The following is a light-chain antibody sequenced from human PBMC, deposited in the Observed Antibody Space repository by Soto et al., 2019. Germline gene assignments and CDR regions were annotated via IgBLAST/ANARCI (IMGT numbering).Light chain of an antibody. CDR3: QQYGSSPAYT. CDR1: QSVSSSY. J-gene: IGKJ2*01. CDR2: GAS. V-gene: IGKV3-20*01. Sequence: EIVLTQSPGTLSLSPGERATLSCRASQSVSSSYLAWYQQKPGQAPRLLIYGASSRTTGIPGRFSGSGSGTDFTLTISRLEPEDFAVYYCQQYGSSPAYTFGHGTKLEIK.